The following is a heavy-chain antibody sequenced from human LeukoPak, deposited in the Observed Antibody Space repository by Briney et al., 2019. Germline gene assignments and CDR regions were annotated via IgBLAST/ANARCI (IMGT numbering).Heavy chain of an antibody. D-gene: IGHD3-3*01. V-gene: IGHV4-34*01. Sequence: SETLSLTCNVSSGSLRENYWSWIRQSPGKGLEWIAEINHSGSTNYNPSLKSRVTISADTSKNQFSLRLSSVTAADTAVYYCARLQFLSGGYYAFDSWGQGSRVSVSS. CDR3: ARLQFLSGGYYAFDS. J-gene: IGHJ4*02. CDR2: INHSGST. CDR1: SGSLRENY.